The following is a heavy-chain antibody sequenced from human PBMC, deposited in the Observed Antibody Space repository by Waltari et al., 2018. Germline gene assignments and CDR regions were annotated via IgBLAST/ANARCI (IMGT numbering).Heavy chain of an antibody. V-gene: IGHV3-30*18. Sequence: AASGSTFSSYGMHWVRQAPGKGLEWVAVIGADENHKYYADSVKGRFTVSRDNSKNTLYLQMNSLRAEETAVYYCAKERGWNQWAFDIWGQGTMVTVSS. CDR3: AKERGWNQWAFDI. D-gene: IGHD1-1*01. CDR2: IGADENHK. J-gene: IGHJ3*02. CDR1: GSTFSSYG.